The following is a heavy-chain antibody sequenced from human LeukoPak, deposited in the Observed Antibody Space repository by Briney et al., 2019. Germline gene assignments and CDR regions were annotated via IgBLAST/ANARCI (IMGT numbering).Heavy chain of an antibody. J-gene: IGHJ6*02. Sequence: GRSLRLSCAASGFTFSSYGMHWVRQAPGKGLEWVAVIWYDGSNKYYVDSVKGRFTISRDNSKNTLYLQMNSLRAEDTAVYYCARECSSTSCYGMDVWGQGTTVTVSS. V-gene: IGHV3-33*01. D-gene: IGHD2-2*01. CDR2: IWYDGSNK. CDR3: ARECSSTSCYGMDV. CDR1: GFTFSSYG.